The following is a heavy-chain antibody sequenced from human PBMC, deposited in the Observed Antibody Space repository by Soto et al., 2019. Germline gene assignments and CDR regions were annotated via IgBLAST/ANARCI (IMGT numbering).Heavy chain of an antibody. Sequence: ESGGGVVQPGRSLRLSCAASGFTFSSYGMHWVRQAPGTGLEWVAVISYDGSNKYYADSVKGRFTISRDNSKNTLYLQMNSLRAEDTAVYYCAKAPAYCSSTSCYANPYYFDYWGQGTLVTVSS. J-gene: IGHJ4*02. D-gene: IGHD2-2*01. V-gene: IGHV3-30*18. CDR2: ISYDGSNK. CDR1: GFTFSSYG. CDR3: AKAPAYCSSTSCYANPYYFDY.